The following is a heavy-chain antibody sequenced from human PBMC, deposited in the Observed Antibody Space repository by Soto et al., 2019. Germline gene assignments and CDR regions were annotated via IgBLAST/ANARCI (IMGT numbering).Heavy chain of an antibody. J-gene: IGHJ6*02. V-gene: IGHV3-21*01. CDR3: ARMSIVGRRDYYYGMDV. D-gene: IGHD6-6*01. Sequence: GGSLRLSCAASGFSFSDYSVNWVRQAPGKGLEWVSSIRSSTSYIYYADSVKGRFTISRDNAKNSLYLQMNSLRAEDTAVYFCARMSIVGRRDYYYGMDVWGQGTTVNV. CDR1: GFSFSDYS. CDR2: IRSSTSYI.